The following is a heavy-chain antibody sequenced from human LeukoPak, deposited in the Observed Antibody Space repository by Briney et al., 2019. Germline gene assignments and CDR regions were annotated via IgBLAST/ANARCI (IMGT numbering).Heavy chain of an antibody. CDR2: INPNSGGT. J-gene: IGHJ4*02. Sequence: ASVKVSCKASEYTFTDYYTHWVRQAPGQGLEWMGWINPNSGGTNYAQKFQGRVTMTRDTSISTAYMELSRLRSDDTAMYYCTRSLGGYTYGYQDYWGRGTLVTVSS. V-gene: IGHV1-2*02. CDR1: EYTFTDYY. CDR3: TRSLGGYTYGYQDY. D-gene: IGHD5-18*01.